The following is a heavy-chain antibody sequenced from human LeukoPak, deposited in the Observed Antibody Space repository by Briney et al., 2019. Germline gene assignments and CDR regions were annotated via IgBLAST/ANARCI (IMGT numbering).Heavy chain of an antibody. CDR2: IYTSGST. V-gene: IGHV4-4*07. Sequence: SETLSLTCTVSGGSISSYYWSWIRQPAGKGLEWIGRIYTSGSTNYNPSLKSRVTISVDTSKNQFSLKLSSVTAADTAVYYCARVARLPGTVGSNYDFWSGYNYYFDYWGQGTLVTVSS. CDR3: ARVARLPGTVGSNYDFWSGYNYYFDY. J-gene: IGHJ4*02. D-gene: IGHD3-3*01. CDR1: GGSISSYY.